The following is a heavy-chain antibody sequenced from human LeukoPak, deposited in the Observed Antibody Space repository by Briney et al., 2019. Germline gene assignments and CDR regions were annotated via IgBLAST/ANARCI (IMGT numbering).Heavy chain of an antibody. J-gene: IGHJ6*03. D-gene: IGHD4-11*01. CDR2: TSSSDDGT. V-gene: IGHV3-23*01. CDR3: ARDRTGQQLISRKDYYCMDV. CDR1: GFPLSSYA. Sequence: GGSLRLSCAASGFPLSSYAMSWVRQVPGKGLEWVSATSSSDDGTYHADSVRGRFTISRDNSKNTLYLQMNSLRAEDTAVYYCARDRTGQQLISRKDYYCMDVWGKGTTVTISS.